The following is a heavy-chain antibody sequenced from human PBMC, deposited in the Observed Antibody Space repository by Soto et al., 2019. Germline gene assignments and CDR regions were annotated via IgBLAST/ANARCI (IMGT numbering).Heavy chain of an antibody. Sequence: PSKTPSLTCAVYGGSFSGYYWSWIRQPPGKGLEWIGEINHSGSTNYNPSLKSRDTISVDTSKNQFSLKLSSVTAADTAVYYCARLDIVVVPAAKMRNIVAPVDYWGQGALVTVSS. CDR1: GGSFSGYY. J-gene: IGHJ4*02. CDR3: ARLDIVVVPAAKMRNIVAPVDY. D-gene: IGHD2-2*01. V-gene: IGHV4-34*01. CDR2: INHSGST.